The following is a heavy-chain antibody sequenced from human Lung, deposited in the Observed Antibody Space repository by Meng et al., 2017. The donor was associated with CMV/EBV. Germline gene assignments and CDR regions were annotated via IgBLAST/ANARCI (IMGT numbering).Heavy chain of an antibody. Sequence: GXSXKISXQGSGYSFASYWIGWVRQMPGKGLEWMGIIYPGDSDTRYSPSFEGQVTISADKSISTAYLQWSSLKASDTAMYYCTKSCGGDCYAQYYYYGMDVWGQGXTVTVSS. V-gene: IGHV5-51*01. CDR3: TKSCGGDCYAQYYYYGMDV. CDR2: IYPGDSDT. CDR1: GYSFASYW. D-gene: IGHD2-21*01. J-gene: IGHJ6*02.